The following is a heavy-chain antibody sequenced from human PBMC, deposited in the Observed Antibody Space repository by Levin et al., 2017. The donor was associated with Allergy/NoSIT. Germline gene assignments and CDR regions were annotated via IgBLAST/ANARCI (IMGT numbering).Heavy chain of an antibody. J-gene: IGHJ5*02. CDR2: ISSSSSYI. CDR3: ARESYGYSRGNWFDP. Sequence: PSETLSLTCAASGFTFSSYSMNWVRQAPGKGLEWVSSISSSSSYIYYADSVKGRFTISRDNAKNSLYLQMNSLRAEDTAVYYCARESYGYSRGNWFDPWGQGTLVTVSS. D-gene: IGHD5-18*01. V-gene: IGHV3-21*01. CDR1: GFTFSSYS.